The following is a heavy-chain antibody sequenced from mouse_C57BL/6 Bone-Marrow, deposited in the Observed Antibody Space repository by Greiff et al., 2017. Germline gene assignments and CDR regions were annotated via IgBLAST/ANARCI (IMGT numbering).Heavy chain of an antibody. CDR3: ARSCYGYDVAWFAY. Sequence: QVQLQQPGAELVKPGASVKLSCKASGYTFTSYWMHWVKQRPGQGLEWIGMIHPNSGSTNYNEKFKSKATLTVDKSSSTAYMQLSSLTSEDSAVYYCARSCYGYDVAWFAYWGQGTLVTVSA. D-gene: IGHD2-2*01. J-gene: IGHJ3*01. CDR1: GYTFTSYW. V-gene: IGHV1-64*01. CDR2: IHPNSGST.